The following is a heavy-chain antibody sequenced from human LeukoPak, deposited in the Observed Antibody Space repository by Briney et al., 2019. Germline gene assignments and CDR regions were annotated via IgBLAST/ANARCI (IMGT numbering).Heavy chain of an antibody. CDR1: GFTFDDYA. CDR3: AKGEYDFWSGYSGPGFDY. D-gene: IGHD3-3*01. CDR2: ISWNSGSI. V-gene: IGHV3-9*01. Sequence: GGSLRLSRAASGFTFDDYAMHWVRQAPGKGLEWVSGISWNSGSIGYADSVKGRFTISRDNAKNSLYLQMNSLRAEDTALYYCAKGEYDFWSGYSGPGFDYWGQGTLVTVSS. J-gene: IGHJ4*02.